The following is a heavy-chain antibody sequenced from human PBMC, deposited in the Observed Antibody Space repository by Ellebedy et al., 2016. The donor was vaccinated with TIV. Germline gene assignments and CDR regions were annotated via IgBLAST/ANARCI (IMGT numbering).Heavy chain of an antibody. D-gene: IGHD2-8*01. CDR1: GFTFSRYS. CDR3: ARDNGHSGDDDY. V-gene: IGHV3-48*01. Sequence: PGGSLRLSCAASGFTFSRYSMNWVRQAPGKGLQWVSYISQNSKTVYYADSVKGRFTISRDNAKNSLYLQMNSLRGEDTAMYYCARDNGHSGDDDYWGQGTLVTVSS. J-gene: IGHJ4*02. CDR2: ISQNSKTV.